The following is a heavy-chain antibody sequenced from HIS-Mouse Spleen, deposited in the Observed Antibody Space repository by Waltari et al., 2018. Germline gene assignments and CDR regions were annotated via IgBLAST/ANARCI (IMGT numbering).Heavy chain of an antibody. CDR2: IYYSGST. CDR1: GGSISSSSYY. D-gene: IGHD3-3*01. Sequence: QLQLQESGPGLVKPSETLSLTCTVSGGSISSSSYYWGWIRQPPGKGLEWIGSIYYSGSTYDNPTLKGRVTISVDTSKNQCSLQLSSVTAADTAVYYCARDPLTYDFWSGYRDYWGQGTLVTVSS. J-gene: IGHJ4*02. V-gene: IGHV4-39*07. CDR3: ARDPLTYDFWSGYRDY.